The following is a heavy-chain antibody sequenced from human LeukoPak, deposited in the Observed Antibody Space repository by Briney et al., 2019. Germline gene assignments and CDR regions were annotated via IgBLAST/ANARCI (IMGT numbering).Heavy chain of an antibody. D-gene: IGHD3-22*01. CDR3: AKEAQYYYDSSGHHFDY. Sequence: SCKASGFTFSSYAMSWVRQAPGKGLEWVSAISGSGGSTYYADSVKGRFTISRDNSKNTLYLQMNSLRAEDTAVYYCAKEAQYYYDSSGHHFDYWGQGTPVTVSS. CDR2: ISGSGGST. V-gene: IGHV3-23*01. CDR1: GFTFSSYA. J-gene: IGHJ4*02.